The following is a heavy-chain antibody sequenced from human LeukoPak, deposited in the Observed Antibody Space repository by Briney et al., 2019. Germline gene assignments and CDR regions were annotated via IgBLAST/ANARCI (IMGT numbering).Heavy chain of an antibody. CDR1: GVSLSSSSYY. CDR3: ARRVATVTTGATWFDP. CDR2: LSDSVST. D-gene: IGHD4-17*01. J-gene: IGHJ5*02. V-gene: IGHV4-39*01. Sequence: PSETLSLTCTVSGVSLSSSSYYWGWIRQPPGKGLERIGSLSDSVSTYYNPSLKSRVTISVDTSKNQFSLKVSSVTAADTAAYYCARRVATVTTGATWFDPWGQGTLVTVSS.